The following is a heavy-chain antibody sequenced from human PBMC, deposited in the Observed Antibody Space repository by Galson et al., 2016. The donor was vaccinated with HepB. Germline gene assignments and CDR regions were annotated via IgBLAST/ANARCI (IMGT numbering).Heavy chain of an antibody. CDR3: ASGKVGGYFDS. V-gene: IGHV4-4*02. J-gene: IGHJ4*02. D-gene: IGHD1-26*01. Sequence: SETLSLTCGVSGGSISNTNWWNWVRQPPGKGLEWIGEIYQSGTTNYNPSLKSRVTISVDKSNNPFSLRLNSVTAADTAIYYCASGKVGGYFDSWGQGTLVTVSS. CDR1: GGSISNTNW. CDR2: IYQSGTT.